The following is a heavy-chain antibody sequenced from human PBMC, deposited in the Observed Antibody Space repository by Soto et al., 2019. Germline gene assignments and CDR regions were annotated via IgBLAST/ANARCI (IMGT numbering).Heavy chain of an antibody. Sequence: QVQLVESGGGVVQPGRSLRLSCAASGFTFSSYGMHWVRQAPGKGLEWVAVISYDGSNKYYADSVKGRFTISRDNSKNTLYLQMNSLRAEDTAVYYCAGYYYDSSHWGQGTLVTVSS. CDR3: AGYYYDSSH. D-gene: IGHD3-22*01. CDR1: GFTFSSYG. CDR2: ISYDGSNK. J-gene: IGHJ4*02. V-gene: IGHV3-30*03.